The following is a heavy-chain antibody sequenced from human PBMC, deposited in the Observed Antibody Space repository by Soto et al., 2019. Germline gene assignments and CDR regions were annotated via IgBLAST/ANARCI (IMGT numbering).Heavy chain of an antibody. V-gene: IGHV3-23*01. CDR3: AKVGGGSYHGYSFDI. CDR2: ISGSGGST. D-gene: IGHD1-26*01. Sequence: EVQLLESGGGLVQPGGSLKLCCAASGFTFSSYAMSWVRQAPGKGLEWVSAISGSGGSTYYADSVKGRFTISRDNSKNTLYLQMNSLRAEDTAVYYCAKVGGGSYHGYSFDIWGQGTMVTVSS. J-gene: IGHJ3*02. CDR1: GFTFSSYA.